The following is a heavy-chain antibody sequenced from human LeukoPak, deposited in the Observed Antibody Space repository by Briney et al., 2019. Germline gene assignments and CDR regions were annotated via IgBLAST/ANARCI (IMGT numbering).Heavy chain of an antibody. V-gene: IGHV3-33*06. CDR1: GFTFSSYG. Sequence: GGSLRLSCAASGFTFSSYGMHWVRQAPGKGLEWVVVIWYDGSNKYYADSVKGRFTISRDNSKNTLYLQMNSLRAEDTAVYYCAKDLQQLVSGNYYYYMDVWGKGTTVTVSS. J-gene: IGHJ6*03. D-gene: IGHD6-13*01. CDR2: IWYDGSNK. CDR3: AKDLQQLVSGNYYYYMDV.